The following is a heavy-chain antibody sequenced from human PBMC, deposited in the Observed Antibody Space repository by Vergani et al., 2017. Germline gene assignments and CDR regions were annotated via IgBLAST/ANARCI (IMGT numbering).Heavy chain of an antibody. CDR2: IRHDGIT. D-gene: IGHD2-8*01. CDR1: GGSFNDYW. Sequence: QAQLQQWGAGLLKPSETLSLTCDIYGGSFNDYWWTWIRQPPGKGLEWIGEIRHDGITHYSPSLKSRVTISIDTYTHQFSLNLRSVTAAETAVYYCAREGYCTNGVCFTLFDVWGQGALVTVSS. V-gene: IGHV4-34*01. CDR3: AREGYCTNGVCFTLFDV. J-gene: IGHJ4*02.